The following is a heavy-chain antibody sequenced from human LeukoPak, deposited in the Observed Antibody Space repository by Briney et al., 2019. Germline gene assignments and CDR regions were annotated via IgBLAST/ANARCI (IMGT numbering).Heavy chain of an antibody. CDR3: ARPSVPAAISPFNY. CDR1: GFTFSSYG. V-gene: IGHV3-33*01. CDR2: IWYDGSNK. Sequence: GGSLRLSCAASGFTFSSYGMHWVRQAPGKGLEWVAVIWYDGSNKYYADSVKGRFTISRDNSKNTLYLQMNSPRAEDTAVYYCARPSVPAAISPFNYWGQGTLVTVAS. J-gene: IGHJ4*02. D-gene: IGHD2-2*02.